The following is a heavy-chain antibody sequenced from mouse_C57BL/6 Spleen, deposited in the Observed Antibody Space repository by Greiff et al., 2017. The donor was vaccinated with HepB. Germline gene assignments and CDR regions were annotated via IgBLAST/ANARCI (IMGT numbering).Heavy chain of an antibody. CDR2: ISYSGST. CDR1: GYSITSGYD. V-gene: IGHV3-1*01. J-gene: IGHJ4*01. D-gene: IGHD3-2*02. CDR3: ARAQAYAMDY. Sequence: VQLKQSGPGMVKPSQSLSLTCTVTGYSITSGYDWHWIRHFPGNKLEWMGYISYSGSTNYNPSLKSRISITHDTSKNHFFLKLNSVTTEDTATYYCARAQAYAMDYWGQGTSVTVSS.